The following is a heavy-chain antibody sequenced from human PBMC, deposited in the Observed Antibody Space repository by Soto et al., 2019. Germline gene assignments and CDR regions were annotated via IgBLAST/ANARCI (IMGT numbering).Heavy chain of an antibody. Sequence: QVQLQESGPGLVKPSQTLSLTCTVSGGSISSGDYYWSWIRQPPGKGLEWIGYIYYSRSTYYNPALRNGVTIPVEASMNQFSLTLTSVAAADTDVYYFASRKSIPYSDSWGQRALVTVS. CDR3: ASRKSIPYSDS. CDR2: IYYSRST. V-gene: IGHV4-30-4*01. D-gene: IGHD2-21*01. CDR1: GGSISSGDYY. J-gene: IGHJ5*01.